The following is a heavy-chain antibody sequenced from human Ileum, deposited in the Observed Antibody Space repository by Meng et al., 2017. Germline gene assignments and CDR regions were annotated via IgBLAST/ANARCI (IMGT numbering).Heavy chain of an antibody. J-gene: IGHJ4*02. CDR3: AREGSWFGTDY. D-gene: IGHD3-10*01. Sequence: GPGPVTPSGTLSLTAPVSGGSISSSNWWSWVRQPPGKGLEWIGEIYHSGSTNYNPSLKSRVTISVDKSKNQFSLKLTAVTATDAAVYYCAREGSWFGTDYWGQGTLVTVSS. CDR2: IYHSGST. V-gene: IGHV4-4*02. CDR1: GGSISSSNW.